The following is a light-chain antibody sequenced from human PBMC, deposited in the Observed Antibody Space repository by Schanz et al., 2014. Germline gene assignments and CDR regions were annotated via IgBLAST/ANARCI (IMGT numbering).Light chain of an antibody. CDR1: QSVSSSY. CDR3: QHYSLSPL. CDR2: GAS. Sequence: EIVLTQSPGTLSLSPGERATLSCRASQSVSSSYLAWYQQKPGQAPNVLIYGASRRATGIPDRVSGSGSGTDFTLTISRLEPEDFAVYYCQHYSLSPLFGQGTKVDI. J-gene: IGKJ1*01. V-gene: IGKV3-20*01.